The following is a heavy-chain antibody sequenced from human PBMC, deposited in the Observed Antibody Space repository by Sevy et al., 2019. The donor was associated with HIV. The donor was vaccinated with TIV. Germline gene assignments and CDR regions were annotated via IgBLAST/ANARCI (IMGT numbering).Heavy chain of an antibody. D-gene: IGHD1-26*01. V-gene: IGHV4-59*08. CDR3: AGENAWGRGYS. J-gene: IGHJ4*02. CDR2: IYYNGHI. Sequence: SETLSVTCTVSGGSITSLYWNWIRQPPGKGLEWIANIYYNGHINYNPSLKSRVTLSLDTSKNQFSLRLSSVTAADTAMYYCAGENAWGRGYSWGQGTLVTVSS. CDR1: GGSITSLY.